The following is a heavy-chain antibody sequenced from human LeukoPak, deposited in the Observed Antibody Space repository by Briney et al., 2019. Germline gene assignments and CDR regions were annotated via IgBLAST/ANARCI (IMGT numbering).Heavy chain of an antibody. V-gene: IGHV6-1*01. CDR3: ARDRRGDYGDYSIYYGMDV. CDR2: TYYRSKWYN. Sequence: SQTLSLNCAISGDSVSSNSAAWNWIRQSPSRGLEWLGRTYYRSKWYNDYAVSVKSRITINPDTSKNQFSLQLNSVTPEDTAVYYCARDRRGDYGDYSIYYGMDVWGQGTTVTVSS. D-gene: IGHD4-17*01. CDR1: GDSVSSNSAA. J-gene: IGHJ6*02.